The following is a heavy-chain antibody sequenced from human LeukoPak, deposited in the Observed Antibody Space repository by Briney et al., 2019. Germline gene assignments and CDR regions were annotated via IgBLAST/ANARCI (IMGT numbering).Heavy chain of an antibody. J-gene: IGHJ6*03. CDR2: IIPIFGTA. CDR3: ALVPAAMPSYYYYYMDV. CDR1: GGTFSSYA. Sequence: SVKVSCKASGGTFSSYAISWVRQAPGQGLEWMGGIIPIFGTANYAQKFQGRVTITADESTSTAYMELSSLRSEDTAVYYCALVPAAMPSYYYYYMDVWGKGTTVTISS. D-gene: IGHD2-2*01. V-gene: IGHV1-69*13.